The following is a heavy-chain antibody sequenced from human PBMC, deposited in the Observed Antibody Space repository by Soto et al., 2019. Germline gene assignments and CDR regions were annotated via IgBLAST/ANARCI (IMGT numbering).Heavy chain of an antibody. CDR3: AKGSSLWFGEYFDF. CDR1: GFTFSSYA. J-gene: IGHJ4*02. Sequence: GGSLRLSCAASGFTFSSYAMSWVRQAPGKGLEWVSAISGSGGSTYYADSVKGRFTISRHNSKNTLYLQMNSLRAEDSAVYYCAKGSSLWFGEYFDFWGQGTLVTVSS. V-gene: IGHV3-23*01. D-gene: IGHD3-10*01. CDR2: ISGSGGST.